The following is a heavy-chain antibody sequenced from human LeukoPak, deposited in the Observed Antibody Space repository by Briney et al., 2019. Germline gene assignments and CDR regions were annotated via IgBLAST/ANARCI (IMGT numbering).Heavy chain of an antibody. J-gene: IGHJ4*02. CDR1: GGSISSSSYY. Sequence: SETLSLTCTVSGGSISSSSYYWGWIRQPPGKGLEWIGEINHSGSTNYNPSLKSRVTISVDTSKNQFSLKLSSVTAADTAVYYCAGISSWSGVVDYWGQGTLVTVSS. CDR3: AGISSWSGVVDY. CDR2: INHSGST. D-gene: IGHD6-13*01. V-gene: IGHV4-39*07.